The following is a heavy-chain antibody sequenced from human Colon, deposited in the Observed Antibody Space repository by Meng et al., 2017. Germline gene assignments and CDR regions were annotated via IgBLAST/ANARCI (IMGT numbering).Heavy chain of an antibody. J-gene: IGHJ4*02. V-gene: IGHV4-4*02. CDR1: CDSIHDQW. CDR3: AKAAAYNLDI. CDR2: IFHFGST. D-gene: IGHD5-24*01. Sequence: QLPESGPGLMRPSGTRSLEGAVSCDSIHDQWFSWVRQPPGKGLEWIGEIFHFGSTNYNPSLESRVTISVDKSKNQVPLNLISVTAADTAVYYRAKAAAYNLDIWGPGILVTAPQ.